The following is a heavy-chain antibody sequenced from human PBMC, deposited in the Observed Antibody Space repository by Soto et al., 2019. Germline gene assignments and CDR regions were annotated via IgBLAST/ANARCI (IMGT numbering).Heavy chain of an antibody. CDR2: ISSSGSTI. CDR3: ARAVSVYAPHNYFDY. V-gene: IGHV3-48*03. D-gene: IGHD2-8*01. J-gene: IGHJ4*02. Sequence: GGSLRLSCAASGFTFSSYEMNWVRQAPGKGLEWVSYISSSGSTIYYADSVKGRFTISRDNAKNSLYLQMNSLRAEDTAVYYCARAVSVYAPHNYFDYWGQRPLVTVSS. CDR1: GFTFSSYE.